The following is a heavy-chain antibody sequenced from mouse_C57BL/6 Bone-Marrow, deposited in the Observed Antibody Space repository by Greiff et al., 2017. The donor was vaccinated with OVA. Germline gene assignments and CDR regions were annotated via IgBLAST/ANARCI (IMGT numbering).Heavy chain of an antibody. J-gene: IGHJ4*01. CDR1: GFTFSSYG. CDR3: ARDFYYYGSSPMDY. CDR2: ISSGGSYT. D-gene: IGHD1-1*01. Sequence: DVMLVESGGDLVKPGGSLKLSCAASGFTFSSYGMSWVRQTPDKRLEWVATISSGGSYTYYPDSVKGRFTISRDNAKNTLYLQMSSLKSEDTAMYYCARDFYYYGSSPMDYWGQGTSVTVSS. V-gene: IGHV5-6*02.